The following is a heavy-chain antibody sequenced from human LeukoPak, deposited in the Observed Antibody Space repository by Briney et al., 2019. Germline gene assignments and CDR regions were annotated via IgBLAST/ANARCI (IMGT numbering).Heavy chain of an antibody. J-gene: IGHJ4*02. D-gene: IGHD5/OR15-5a*01. CDR3: ARQFSAVSNYFDY. CDR1: GYSFTSYW. Sequence: GESLKISCKGSGYSFTSYWIGWVRPMPGKGLEWMGIIYPGDSDTRYSPSFQGQVTISADKSISTAYLQWSSLKASDTAMYYCARQFSAVSNYFDYWGQGTLVTVSS. V-gene: IGHV5-51*01. CDR2: IYPGDSDT.